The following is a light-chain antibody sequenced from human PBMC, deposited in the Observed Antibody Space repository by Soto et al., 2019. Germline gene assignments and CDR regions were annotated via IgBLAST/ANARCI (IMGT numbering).Light chain of an antibody. CDR2: EVT. CDR1: SSDVGAYNL. CDR3: ASLTTTNFV. V-gene: IGLV2-14*01. J-gene: IGLJ1*01. Sequence: QSALTQPASVPGSPGQAITMSCTGTSSDVGAYNLVSWYQHLPDKAPKLIISEVTNRPSGVSDRFSGSKSGNTASLTISGLQAEDEADYYCASLTTTNFVFGSGTKVTVL.